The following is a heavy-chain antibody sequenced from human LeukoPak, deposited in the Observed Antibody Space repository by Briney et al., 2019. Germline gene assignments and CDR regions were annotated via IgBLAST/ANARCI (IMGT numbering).Heavy chain of an antibody. CDR3: ARQSAYDLDY. CDR1: GASISSYY. D-gene: IGHD5-12*01. CDR2: IYYSGIM. J-gene: IGHJ4*02. Sequence: KPSETLSFTCTVSGASISSYYWSWIRQPPGKGLEWIGYIYYSGIMNYNPSLRSRVTISVDTSKNQFSLKLSSVTTADTAVYYCARQSAYDLDYWGQGTLVTVSS. V-gene: IGHV4-59*08.